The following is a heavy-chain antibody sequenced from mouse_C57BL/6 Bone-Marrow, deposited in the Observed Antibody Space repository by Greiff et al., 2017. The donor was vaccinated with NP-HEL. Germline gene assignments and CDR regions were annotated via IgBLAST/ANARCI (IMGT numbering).Heavy chain of an antibody. CDR2: INPSSGYT. CDR3: ARRDYYGSSGRFYFDY. CDR1: GYTFTSYW. V-gene: IGHV1-7*01. J-gene: IGHJ2*01. Sequence: QVHVKQSGAELAKPGASVKLSCKASGYTFTSYWMHWVKQRPGQGLEWIGYINPSSGYTKYNQKFKDKATLTADKSSSTAYMQLSSLTYEDSAVYYCARRDYYGSSGRFYFDYWGQGTTLTVSS. D-gene: IGHD1-1*01.